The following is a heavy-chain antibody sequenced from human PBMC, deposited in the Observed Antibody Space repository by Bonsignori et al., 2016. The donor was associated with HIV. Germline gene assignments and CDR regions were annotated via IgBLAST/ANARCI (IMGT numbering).Heavy chain of an antibody. J-gene: IGHJ5*02. CDR1: GFSFSTYA. V-gene: IGHV3-30-3*01. CDR3: ARPYNTGYQHNWFDP. Sequence: GGSLRLSCAASGFSFSTYAMHWVRQAPGKGLEWVALISYDGNNEYYADSVKGRFTISRDNSKNTLYLQMNSLRPEDTAVYYCARPYNTGYQHNWFDPWGQGTLVTVSS. CDR2: ISYDGNNE. D-gene: IGHD3-9*01.